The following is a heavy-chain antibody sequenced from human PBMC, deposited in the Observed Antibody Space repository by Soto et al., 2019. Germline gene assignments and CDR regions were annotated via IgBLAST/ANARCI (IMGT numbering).Heavy chain of an antibody. J-gene: IGHJ6*02. Sequence: ASVKVSCKASGYTFTGYYMHWVRQAPGQGLEWMGWINPNSGGTNYAQKFQGRVTMTRDTSISTAYMELSRLRSDDTAVYYCARAAAPRLGCCSSTSCYKLSYYGMDVWGQGTTVTVSS. D-gene: IGHD2-2*02. CDR2: INPNSGGT. V-gene: IGHV1-2*02. CDR1: GYTFTGYY. CDR3: ARAAAPRLGCCSSTSCYKLSYYGMDV.